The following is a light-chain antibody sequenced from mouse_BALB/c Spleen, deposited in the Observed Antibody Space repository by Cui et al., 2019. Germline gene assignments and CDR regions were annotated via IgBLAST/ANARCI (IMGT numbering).Light chain of an antibody. J-gene: IGKJ2*01. CDR2: SAS. Sequence: DIVMTQSQKFMSTSVGDRVSVTCKASQNVGTNVAWYQQKPGQSPKALIYSASYRYSGVPDRFTGRGSGTDFTLTISNVQSEDLAEYFCQQYNSYPYTFGGGTKLEIK. CDR1: QNVGTN. CDR3: QQYNSYPYT. V-gene: IGKV6-15*01.